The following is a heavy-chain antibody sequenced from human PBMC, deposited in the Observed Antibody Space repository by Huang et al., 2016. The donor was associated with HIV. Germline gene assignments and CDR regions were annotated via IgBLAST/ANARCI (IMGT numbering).Heavy chain of an antibody. Sequence: QVQLQESGPALVKPSETLSLPCAVSGDSVTNTTYYWTWIRQPPGMGLEWVGYVHYSGNTNYNPSLKSRVNLSLDATKNQFSLTVTSVTAADTAVYYCARDTFPRDAFDIWGQGTMVIVSS. CDR2: VHYSGNT. V-gene: IGHV4-61*01. J-gene: IGHJ3*02. CDR3: ARDTFPRDAFDI. CDR1: GDSVTNTTYY.